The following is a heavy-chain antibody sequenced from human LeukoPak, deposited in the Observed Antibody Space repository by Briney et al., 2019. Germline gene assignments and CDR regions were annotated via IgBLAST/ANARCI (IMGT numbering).Heavy chain of an antibody. CDR2: ISSSGST. D-gene: IGHD6-19*01. Sequence: SETLSLTCTVSGGSISSRSYCWSWIRQPAGKGLEWIGRISSSGSTNYNPSLKSRVTISVDTSKNQFSLKLSSVTAADTAVYYCARASSGWYNRQGGDGRYYYYYYYMDVWGKGTTVTISS. CDR3: ARASSGWYNRQGGDGRYYYYYYYMDV. V-gene: IGHV4-61*02. J-gene: IGHJ6*03. CDR1: GGSISSRSYC.